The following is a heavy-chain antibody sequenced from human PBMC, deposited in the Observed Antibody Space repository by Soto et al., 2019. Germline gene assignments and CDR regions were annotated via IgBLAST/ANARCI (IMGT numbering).Heavy chain of an antibody. CDR3: ARGPLYYYDSSGYQGPFSP. CDR2: IYHSGST. J-gene: IGHJ5*02. D-gene: IGHD3-22*01. V-gene: IGHV4-38-2*02. Sequence: SETLSLTCTVSGYSISSGYYWGWIRQPPGKGLEWIGSIYHSGSTYYNPSLKSRVTISVDTSKNQFSLKLSSVTAADTAVYYCARGPLYYYDSSGYQGPFSPWGQGTLVTVSS. CDR1: GYSISSGYY.